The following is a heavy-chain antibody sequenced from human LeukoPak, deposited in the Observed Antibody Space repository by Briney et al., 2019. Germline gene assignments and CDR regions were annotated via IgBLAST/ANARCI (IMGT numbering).Heavy chain of an antibody. J-gene: IGHJ4*02. CDR1: GGSISSYY. CDR3: ARGRYSSERLSEFDY. D-gene: IGHD6-25*01. CDR2: IYYSGST. Sequence: SEPLSLTCTVSGGSISSYYWSWIRQPPGKGLEWIGYIYYSGSTNYNPSLKSRVTISVDTSKNQFSLKLSSVTAADTAVYYCARGRYSSERLSEFDYWGQGTLVTVSS. V-gene: IGHV4-59*01.